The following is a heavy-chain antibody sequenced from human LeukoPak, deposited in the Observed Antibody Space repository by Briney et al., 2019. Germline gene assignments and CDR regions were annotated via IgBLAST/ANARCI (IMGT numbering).Heavy chain of an antibody. CDR3: AKEGAAA. J-gene: IGHJ5*02. Sequence: GRSLRLSCAASGFTFDDYAMHWVRQAPGKGLEWVSGISWNSGSIEYADSVKGRFTISRDNAKNSLYLQMNSLRAEDTAVYYCAKEGAAAWGQGTLVTVSS. D-gene: IGHD6-13*01. V-gene: IGHV3-9*01. CDR2: ISWNSGSI. CDR1: GFTFDDYA.